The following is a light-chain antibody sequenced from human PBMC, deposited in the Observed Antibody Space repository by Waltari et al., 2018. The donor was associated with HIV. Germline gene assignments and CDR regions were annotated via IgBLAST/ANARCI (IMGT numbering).Light chain of an antibody. J-gene: IGLJ2*01. CDR3: NSYTTSSTLHVV. CDR1: SRYVGGYNY. V-gene: IGLV2-14*03. CDR2: DVS. Sequence: QSALTQPASVSGSPGQSITISCTGTSRYVGGYNYVSWYQHHPGKAPKRMLYDVSNRPSGVSNRFSGSKSGNTASLTISGLQAEDEADYYCNSYTTSSTLHVVFGGGTKLTVL.